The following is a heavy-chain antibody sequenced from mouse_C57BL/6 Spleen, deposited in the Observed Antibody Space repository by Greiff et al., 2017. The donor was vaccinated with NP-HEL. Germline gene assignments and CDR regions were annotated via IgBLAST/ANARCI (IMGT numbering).Heavy chain of an antibody. Sequence: EVKVVESGGGLVQPGGSLSLSCAASGFTFTDYYMSWVRQPPGKALEWLGFIRNKANGYTTEYSASVKGRFTISRDNSQSILYLQMNALRAEDSATYYCARYTYYYGSSHAMDYWGQGTSVTVSS. J-gene: IGHJ4*01. D-gene: IGHD1-1*01. V-gene: IGHV7-3*01. CDR2: IRNKANGYTT. CDR1: GFTFTDYY. CDR3: ARYTYYYGSSHAMDY.